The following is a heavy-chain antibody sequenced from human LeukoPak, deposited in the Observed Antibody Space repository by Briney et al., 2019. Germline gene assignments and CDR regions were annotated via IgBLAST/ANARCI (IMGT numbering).Heavy chain of an antibody. D-gene: IGHD3-22*01. CDR2: INHSGST. CDR1: GGSFSGYY. V-gene: IGHV4-34*01. CDR3: ARGLSHPHYYDSSGYYRRRGFDI. J-gene: IGHJ3*02. Sequence: SETLSLTCAVYGGSFSGYYWSWIRQPPGKGLEWIGEINHSGSTNYNPSLKSRVTISVDTSKNQFSLKLSSVTAADTAVYYCARGLSHPHYYDSSGYYRRRGFDIWGQGTMVTVSS.